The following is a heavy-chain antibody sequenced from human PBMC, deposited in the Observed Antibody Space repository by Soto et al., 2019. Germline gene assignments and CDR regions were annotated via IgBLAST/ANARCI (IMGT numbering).Heavy chain of an antibody. D-gene: IGHD3-10*01. J-gene: IGHJ6*02. CDR1: GGSISSGSYS. CDR3: ARRMVFYGNALDV. Sequence: QLQLQESGSGLVKPSQTLSLTCAVSGGSISSGSYSWTWIRQPPGKDLEWIGYIYHSGSASYNPSLKSRVTISVDKSRNQFSLNVSSGTAADTAVYYCARRMVFYGNALDVWGQGTTATVSS. CDR2: IYHSGSA. V-gene: IGHV4-30-2*01.